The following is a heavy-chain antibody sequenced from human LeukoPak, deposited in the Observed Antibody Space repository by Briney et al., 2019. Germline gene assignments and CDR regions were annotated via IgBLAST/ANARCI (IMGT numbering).Heavy chain of an antibody. Sequence: PSETLSLTCAVYGGSFSGYYWSWIRQPPGKGLEWIGEINHSGSTTYNPSLKSRVTISVDTSKSQFSLKLSSLTAADTAVYYCARDRYSNSFYYYYAMDVWGQGTTVTVSS. CDR1: GGSFSGYY. CDR2: INHSGST. J-gene: IGHJ6*02. D-gene: IGHD4-11*01. V-gene: IGHV4-34*01. CDR3: ARDRYSNSFYYYYAMDV.